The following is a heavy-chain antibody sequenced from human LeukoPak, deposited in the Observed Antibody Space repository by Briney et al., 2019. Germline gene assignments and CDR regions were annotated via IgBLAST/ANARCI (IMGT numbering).Heavy chain of an antibody. J-gene: IGHJ4*02. CDR3: ARVAKERVGGVYYFDY. CDR1: GFTFSDYD. CDR2: IGTAGDT. D-gene: IGHD1-1*01. V-gene: IGHV3-13*01. Sequence: GGSLRLSCAASGFTFSDYDMHWVRQATGKGLEWVSAIGTAGDTYYTGSVKGRFTISRENAKNSLYLQMNSLRAGDTAVYYCARVAKERVGGVYYFDYWGQGTLVSVSS.